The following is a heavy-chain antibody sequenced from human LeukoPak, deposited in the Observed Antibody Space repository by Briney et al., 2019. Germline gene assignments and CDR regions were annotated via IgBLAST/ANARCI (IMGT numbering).Heavy chain of an antibody. D-gene: IGHD6-13*01. J-gene: IGHJ5*02. CDR1: GGSISSYY. V-gene: IGHV4-4*07. CDR3: AKTGYSSSWYPAWFDP. CDR2: IYTSGST. Sequence: SETLSLTCTVSGGSISSYYWSWIRQPAGKGLEWIGRIYTSGSTNYNPSLKSRVTMSVDTSKNQFSLKLSSVTAADTAVYYCAKTGYSSSWYPAWFDPWGQGTLVTVPS.